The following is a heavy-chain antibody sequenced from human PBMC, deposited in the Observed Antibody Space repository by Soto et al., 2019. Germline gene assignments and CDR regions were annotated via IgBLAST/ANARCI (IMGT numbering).Heavy chain of an antibody. CDR3: AKEEWLQTYDY. D-gene: IGHD3-3*01. CDR2: ISYDGSNK. CDR1: GFTFSSYG. J-gene: IGHJ4*02. V-gene: IGHV3-30*18. Sequence: QVQLVESGGGVAQPGRSLRLSCAASGFTFSSYGMHWVRQAPGKGLEWVAVISYDGSNKYYADSVKGRFTISRDNSKNTLYLQMNSLRAEDTAVYYCAKEEWLQTYDYWGQGTLVTVSS.